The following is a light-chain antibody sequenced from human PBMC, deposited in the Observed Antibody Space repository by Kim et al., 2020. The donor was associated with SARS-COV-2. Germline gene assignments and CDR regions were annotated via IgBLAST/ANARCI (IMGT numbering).Light chain of an antibody. CDR1: KLGDKY. Sequence: SYELTQPPSVSVSPGQTATITCSGDKLGDKYSCWYQQRPGQSPVLVIYHDAKRPSGIPERFSASNAGNTATLTISETQAMDEADYYCQVWVSGTVVFGGG. V-gene: IGLV3-1*01. CDR2: HDA. J-gene: IGLJ2*01. CDR3: QVWVSGTVV.